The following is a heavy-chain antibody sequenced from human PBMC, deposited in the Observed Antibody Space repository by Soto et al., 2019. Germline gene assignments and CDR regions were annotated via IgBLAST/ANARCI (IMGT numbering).Heavy chain of an antibody. CDR2: MKKDESET. V-gene: IGHV3-7*01. Sequence: GGSLRLSCAASGFTFSNYGMTWVRQAPGKGLEWVANMKKDESETYYVDSVKGRFTVSRDNAKNSLYLQMNSLRAEDTAVYYCARPRGYCSGGSCFPFDSWGQGTLVTVSS. J-gene: IGHJ4*02. D-gene: IGHD2-15*01. CDR3: ARPRGYCSGGSCFPFDS. CDR1: GFTFSNYG.